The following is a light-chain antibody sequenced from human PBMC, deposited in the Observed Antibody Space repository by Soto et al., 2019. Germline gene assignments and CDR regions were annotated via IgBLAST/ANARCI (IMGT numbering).Light chain of an antibody. V-gene: IGKV1-5*01. Sequence: DIQMTQSPSTLSASVGDTVTITCRASESIDNWLAWYQQKPGKAPKLLIFAASTLVRGVPSRFSGRGSGTEFTLTINRLEPEDFAVYYCQQYDSSPRTFGQGTKVEIK. J-gene: IGKJ1*01. CDR1: ESIDNW. CDR3: QQYDSSPRT. CDR2: AAS.